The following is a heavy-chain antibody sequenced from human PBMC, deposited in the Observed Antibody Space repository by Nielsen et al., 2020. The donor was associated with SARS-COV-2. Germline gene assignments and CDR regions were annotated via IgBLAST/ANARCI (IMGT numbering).Heavy chain of an antibody. CDR1: GYTFTSYY. CDR3: ARDFPENYYDSSGYDY. V-gene: IGHV1-46*01. Sequence: ASVKVSCKASGYTFTSYYMHWVRQAPGQGLEWMGIINPSGGSTSYAQKFQGRVTMTRDTSTSTAYMELRSLRSDDTAVYYCARDFPENYYDSSGYDYWGQGTLVTISS. CDR2: INPSGGST. J-gene: IGHJ4*02. D-gene: IGHD3-22*01.